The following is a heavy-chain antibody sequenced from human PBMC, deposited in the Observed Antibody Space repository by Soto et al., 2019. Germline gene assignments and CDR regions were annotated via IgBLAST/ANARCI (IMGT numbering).Heavy chain of an antibody. J-gene: IGHJ6*02. D-gene: IGHD2-2*01. Sequence: GGSLRLSCAASGFTFSSYAMHWVRQAPGKGLEWVAVISYDGSNKYYADSVKGRFTISRDNSKNTLYLQMNSLRAEDTAVYYCARDEGYCSSTSCYAAHYYYYYGMDVWGQGTTVTVSS. CDR2: ISYDGSNK. CDR3: ARDEGYCSSTSCYAAHYYYYYGMDV. CDR1: GFTFSSYA. V-gene: IGHV3-30-3*01.